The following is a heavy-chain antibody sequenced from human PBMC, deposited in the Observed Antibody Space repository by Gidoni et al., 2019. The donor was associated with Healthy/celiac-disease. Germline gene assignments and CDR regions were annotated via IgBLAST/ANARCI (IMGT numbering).Heavy chain of an antibody. CDR3: ARDRLVVAAMDGMDV. CDR2: IIPIFGTA. CDR1: GGTFSSYA. V-gene: IGHV1-69*01. D-gene: IGHD2-15*01. J-gene: IGHJ6*02. Sequence: QVQLVQSGAEVKKPGSAVKVSCKASGGTFSSYAISWGRQAPGHGLEWMGGIIPIFGTANYAQQFQGRVTITAVESTSTAYMELSSLRSEDTAVYYCARDRLVVAAMDGMDVWGQGTTVTVSS.